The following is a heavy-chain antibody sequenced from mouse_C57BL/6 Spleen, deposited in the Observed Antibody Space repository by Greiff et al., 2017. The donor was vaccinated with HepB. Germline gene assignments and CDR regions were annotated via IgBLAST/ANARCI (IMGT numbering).Heavy chain of an antibody. CDR2: IYPRSGNT. Sequence: QVHVKQSGAELARPGASVKLSCKASGYTFTSYGISWVKQRTGQGLEWIGEIYPRSGNTYYNEKFKGKATLTADKSSSTAYMELRSLTSADSAVYCCATRKGTAQSSYYFDYWGQGTTLTVSS. CDR1: GYTFTSYG. CDR3: ATRKGTAQSSYYFDY. J-gene: IGHJ2*01. V-gene: IGHV1-81*01. D-gene: IGHD3-2*02.